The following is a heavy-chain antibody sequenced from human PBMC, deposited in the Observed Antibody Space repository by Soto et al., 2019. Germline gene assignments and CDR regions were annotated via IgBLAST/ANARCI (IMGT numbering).Heavy chain of an antibody. V-gene: IGHV3-23*01. CDR1: GFTFSTYA. J-gene: IGHJ4*02. CDR3: ATDGITGTKYFEY. CDR2: ITSSGGST. D-gene: IGHD1-20*01. Sequence: EVQLLESGGGLVQPGGFLRLSCAASGFTFSTYAMSWVRQAPGKGLEGVSSITSSGGSTYYADSVKGRFTIYRDNSMTKLYLQINSLSAEDPAVYYCATDGITGTKYFEYWDQGTLVTVSS.